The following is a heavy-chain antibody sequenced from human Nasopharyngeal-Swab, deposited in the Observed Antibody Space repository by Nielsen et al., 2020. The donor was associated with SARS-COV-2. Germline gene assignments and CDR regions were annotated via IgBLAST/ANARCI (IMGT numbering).Heavy chain of an antibody. CDR1: GYIFTSYE. CDR2: MNPNSGNT. Sequence: ASVKVSCKASGYIFTSYEIHWVRQATGQGLEWMGWMNPNSGNTGYAQKFQGRVTMTRNTSINTAYMELSSLRSDDSAVYFCARDSRVTIDVIPSALDPLDFWGQGTLVTVSS. CDR3: ARDSRVTIDVIPSALDPLDF. J-gene: IGHJ4*02. V-gene: IGHV1-8*01. D-gene: IGHD3-10*01.